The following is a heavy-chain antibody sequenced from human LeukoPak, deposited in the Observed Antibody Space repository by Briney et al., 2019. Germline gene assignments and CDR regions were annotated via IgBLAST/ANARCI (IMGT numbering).Heavy chain of an antibody. J-gene: IGHJ6*03. Sequence: GASVKVSCKASGGTFSSYAISWVRQAPGQGLEWMGGIIPIFGTANYAQKFQGRVTITADESTSTAYMELSSLRSEDTAVYYCARVVTRYCSSTSCSVGYMDVWGKGTTVTVSS. CDR2: IIPIFGTA. D-gene: IGHD2-2*01. CDR1: GGTFSSYA. V-gene: IGHV1-69*13. CDR3: ARVVTRYCSSTSCSVGYMDV.